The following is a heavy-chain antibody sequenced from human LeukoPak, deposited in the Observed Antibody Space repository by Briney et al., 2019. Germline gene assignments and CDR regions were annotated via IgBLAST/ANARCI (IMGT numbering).Heavy chain of an antibody. CDR1: GYTFTSYG. V-gene: IGHV1-18*01. J-gene: IGHJ4*02. CDR2: ISAYNGNT. Sequence: ASVKVSCKASGYTFTSYGISWVRQAPGQGVERMGWISAYNGNTNYAQKLQGRVTMTTDTSTSTAYMELRSLRSDDTAVYYCARVGSGLRFLEWLTFFDYWGQGTLVTVSS. D-gene: IGHD3-3*01. CDR3: ARVGSGLRFLEWLTFFDY.